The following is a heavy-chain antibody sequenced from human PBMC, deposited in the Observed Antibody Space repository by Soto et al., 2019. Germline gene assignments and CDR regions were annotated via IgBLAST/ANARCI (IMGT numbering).Heavy chain of an antibody. CDR3: ARDTSNYFDY. V-gene: IGHV1-18*01. CDR2: ISAYNGNT. Sequence: VQLVQSGVEVKKPGASVKVSCKASSYTFTSYGITWVRRAPGRGLEWMGWISAYNGNTNYAQKLQGRVTMTTDTSTSTAYMELRSLRSDDTAIYYCARDTSNYFDYWGQGTLVTVSS. CDR1: SYTFTSYG. D-gene: IGHD2-2*01. J-gene: IGHJ4*02.